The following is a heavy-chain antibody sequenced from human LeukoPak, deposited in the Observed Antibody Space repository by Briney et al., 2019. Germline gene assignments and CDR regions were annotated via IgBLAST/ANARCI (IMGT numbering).Heavy chain of an antibody. CDR2: ITSSTNI. CDR1: GFTFSNYN. V-gene: IGHV3-69-1*01. Sequence: GGSLRLSCAASGFTFSNYNMNWVRQAPGKGLEWVSCITSSTNIYYADSVKGRFTISRDNAKNSLYLQMNSLRAEDTAVYYCALNGDSSGWYFFQHWGQGTLVTVSS. D-gene: IGHD6-19*01. CDR3: ALNGDSSGWYFFQH. J-gene: IGHJ1*01.